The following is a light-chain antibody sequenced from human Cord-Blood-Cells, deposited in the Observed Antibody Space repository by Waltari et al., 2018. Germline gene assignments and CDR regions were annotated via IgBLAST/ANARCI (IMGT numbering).Light chain of an antibody. CDR2: GNS. CDR1: RPNIGAGDD. V-gene: IGLV1-40*01. CDR3: QSYDSSLSGYV. J-gene: IGLJ1*01. Sequence: QSVLTQPPSVSGAPGQRVTISCTGSRPNIGAGDDVQWYQQLPGTAPKLLIYGNSNRPSGVPDRFSGSKSGTSASLAITGLQAEDEADYYCQSYDSSLSGYVFGTGTKVTVL.